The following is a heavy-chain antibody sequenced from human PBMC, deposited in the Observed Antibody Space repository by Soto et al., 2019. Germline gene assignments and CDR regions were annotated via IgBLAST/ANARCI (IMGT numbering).Heavy chain of an antibody. CDR2: IKGNTEGGTT. J-gene: IGHJ4*02. CDR1: GFTFSSAW. CDR3: AAGVPFDY. D-gene: IGHD3-10*01. Sequence: GGSLRLSCAASGFTFSSAWMSWVRQAPGRGLEWVGRIKGNTEGGTTDYAAPVKGRFTISRDDSTTTVFLQMNSLKIEDTAVYYCAAGVPFDYWGQGTLVTVSS. V-gene: IGHV3-15*01.